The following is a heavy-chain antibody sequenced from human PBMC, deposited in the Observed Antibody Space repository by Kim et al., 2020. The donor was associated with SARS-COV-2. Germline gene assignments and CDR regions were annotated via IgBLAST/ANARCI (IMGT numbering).Heavy chain of an antibody. J-gene: IGHJ4*01. CDR3: AKATQAYSGYVDF. Sequence: GGSLRLSCAASRFRFSSYTMSWVRQAPGKGLEWVSAIDNTGGGTYYADSVRGRFTISRDNSKNTLYLQMNSLRAEDTAMYYCAKATQAYSGYVDFWGQGT. D-gene: IGHD5-12*01. V-gene: IGHV3-23*05. CDR1: RFRFSSYT. CDR2: IDNTGGGT.